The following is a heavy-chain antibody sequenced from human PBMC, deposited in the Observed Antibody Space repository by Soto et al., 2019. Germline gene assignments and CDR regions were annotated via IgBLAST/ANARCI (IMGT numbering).Heavy chain of an antibody. D-gene: IGHD3-10*01. CDR3: VLWFGESMFDY. Sequence: GGSLRLSCAASGFTFSSYAMSWVRQAPGKGLEWVSAISGSGGSTYYADSVKGRFTISRDNSKNTLYLQMNSLRAEDTAVYYCVLWFGESMFDYWGQGTLVTVSS. CDR2: ISGSGGST. J-gene: IGHJ4*02. V-gene: IGHV3-23*01. CDR1: GFTFSSYA.